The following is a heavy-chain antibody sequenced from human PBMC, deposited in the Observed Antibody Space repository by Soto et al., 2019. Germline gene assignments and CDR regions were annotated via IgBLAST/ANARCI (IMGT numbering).Heavy chain of an antibody. Sequence: GGSMRLSCAASGFTFSIYAMSWVRQGPGEGLEWVSAISDSGDNTYYADSVKRRITISRDNSKNVLYLQMSGLGFEAESVYYCTTEGVDIVATGYYYGMDVWGQGTTVTVSS. J-gene: IGHJ6*02. CDR1: GFTFSIYA. CDR2: ISDSGDNT. D-gene: IGHD5-12*01. V-gene: IGHV3-23*01. CDR3: TTEGVDIVATGYYYGMDV.